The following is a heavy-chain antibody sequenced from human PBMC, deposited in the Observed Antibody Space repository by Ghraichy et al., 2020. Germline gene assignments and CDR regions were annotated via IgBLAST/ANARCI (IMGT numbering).Heavy chain of an antibody. J-gene: IGHJ4*02. CDR1: GFTFSDYY. CDR3: ARVPYISGGYPRYYFDY. V-gene: IGHV3-11*01. CDR2: IRSSGSSI. Sequence: GGSLRLSCAASGFTFSDYYMSWIRQAPGKGLEWVSYIRSSGSSIYYADSMKGRFTISRDNAKNSLYLQMNSLRVEDTAVYYCARVPYISGGYPRYYFDYWGQGTLVTVSS. D-gene: IGHD6-19*01.